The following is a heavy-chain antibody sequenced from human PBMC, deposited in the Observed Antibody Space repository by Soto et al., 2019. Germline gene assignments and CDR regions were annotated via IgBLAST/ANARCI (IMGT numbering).Heavy chain of an antibody. Sequence: SETLSLTCAVYGGSFSGYYWSWIRQPPGKGLEWIGEINHSGSTNYNPSLKSRVTISVDTSKNQFSLKLSSVTAADTAVYYCARGKVYCSSTSCARNNGMDVWGQGTTVTVSS. V-gene: IGHV4-34*01. CDR3: ARGKVYCSSTSCARNNGMDV. J-gene: IGHJ6*02. CDR1: GGSFSGYY. D-gene: IGHD2-2*01. CDR2: INHSGST.